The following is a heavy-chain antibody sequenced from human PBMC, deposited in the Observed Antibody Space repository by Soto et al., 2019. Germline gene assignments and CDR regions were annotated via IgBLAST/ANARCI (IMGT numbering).Heavy chain of an antibody. D-gene: IGHD2-8*01. CDR1: GGSISSSSYY. Sequence: SETLSLTCTVSGGSISSSSYYWGWIRQPPGKGLEWIGSIYYSGSTYYNPSLKSRVTISVDTSKNQFSLKLSSVTAADTAVYYCARMTKSHCTNGVCYTRGREDWLDPWGQGTLVTVSS. V-gene: IGHV4-39*01. CDR3: ARMTKSHCTNGVCYTRGREDWLDP. CDR2: IYYSGST. J-gene: IGHJ5*02.